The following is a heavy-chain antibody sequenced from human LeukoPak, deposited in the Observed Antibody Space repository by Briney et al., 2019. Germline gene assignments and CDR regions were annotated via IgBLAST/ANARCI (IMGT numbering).Heavy chain of an antibody. CDR2: IHERGST. CDR1: GHSFSSDSF. Sequence: NPSETLSLTCGVSGHSFSSDSFWGWIRQPPGQGLEWIGSIHERGSTFYNPSLKSRVTTSIDTSKNQFSLNVNSVTAADTAVYYCARASRPSNSWFDPWGQGTVVTVSS. CDR3: ARASRPSNSWFDP. J-gene: IGHJ5*02. V-gene: IGHV4-38-2*01. D-gene: IGHD6-6*01.